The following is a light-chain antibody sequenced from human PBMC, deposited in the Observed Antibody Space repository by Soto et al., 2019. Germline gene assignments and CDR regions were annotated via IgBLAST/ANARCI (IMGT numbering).Light chain of an antibody. CDR3: QQYGSSRWT. CDR1: QSVSSNY. Sequence: EIVMRQSPATLSVSPGERATLSCGASQSVSSNYLAWYQQKPGQAPRLLVYGASSRATGIPDRFSGSGSGTDFTLTISRLEPEDFAVYYCQQYGSSRWTFGQGTKVDIK. CDR2: GAS. V-gene: IGKV3-20*01. J-gene: IGKJ1*01.